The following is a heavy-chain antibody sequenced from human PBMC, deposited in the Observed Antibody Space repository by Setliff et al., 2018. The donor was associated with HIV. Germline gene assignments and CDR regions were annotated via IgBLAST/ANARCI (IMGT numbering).Heavy chain of an antibody. CDR1: GYTFTSYG. Sequence: ASVKVSCKTSGYTFTSYGMNWIRQAPGQGLEWMGWTYLGATNYAQRFRDRFTVTTDTSTGTAYMELRGLSPDDTALYFCATGGGQSFDYWGQGTLVTVSS. CDR3: ATGGGQSFDY. J-gene: IGHJ4*02. V-gene: IGHV1-18*04. CDR2: TYLGAT. D-gene: IGHD1-26*01.